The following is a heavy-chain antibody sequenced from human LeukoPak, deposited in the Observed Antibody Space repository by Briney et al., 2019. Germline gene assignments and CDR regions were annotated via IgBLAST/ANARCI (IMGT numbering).Heavy chain of an antibody. CDR1: GVTFSSYS. CDR2: ISSSSSYI. D-gene: IGHD3-22*01. Sequence: GGSLRLSCAASGVTFSSYSMNWVRQAPGKGLEWVSSISSSSSYIYYADSVKGRFTISRDNAKNSLYLPMNSLRAVDTAVYYCARAPQLYDSSGYPYYFDYWGQGTLVTVSS. V-gene: IGHV3-21*01. CDR3: ARAPQLYDSSGYPYYFDY. J-gene: IGHJ4*02.